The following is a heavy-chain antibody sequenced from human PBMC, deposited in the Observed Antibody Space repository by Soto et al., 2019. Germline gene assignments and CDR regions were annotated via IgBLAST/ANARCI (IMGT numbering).Heavy chain of an antibody. Sequence: PSETLSLTCTVSGASIISYFWSWIRQTPGKGLELIGYIYYNENTNYNPSLKSRVTISLDTSKNQFSLKLTSVTAADTAVYYCARGPKVVPAAITSTGEYYFDYWGQGTLVTVSS. J-gene: IGHJ4*02. CDR1: GASIISYF. D-gene: IGHD2-2*02. V-gene: IGHV4-59*12. CDR3: ARGPKVVPAAITSTGEYYFDY. CDR2: IYYNENT.